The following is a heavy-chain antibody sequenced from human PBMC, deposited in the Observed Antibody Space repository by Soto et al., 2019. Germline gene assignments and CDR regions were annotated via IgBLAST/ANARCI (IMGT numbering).Heavy chain of an antibody. Sequence: GESLKISCEGSGYSFANYWIGWVRQMPGKGLEWMGIIYPGDSDTRYGPSFEGQVTISADKSINTVYLQWSSLKASDTAMYYCARVSGRIARRPSDYWGQGTLVTVSS. CDR2: IYPGDSDT. V-gene: IGHV5-51*01. CDR1: GYSFANYW. D-gene: IGHD6-6*01. J-gene: IGHJ4*02. CDR3: ARVSGRIARRPSDY.